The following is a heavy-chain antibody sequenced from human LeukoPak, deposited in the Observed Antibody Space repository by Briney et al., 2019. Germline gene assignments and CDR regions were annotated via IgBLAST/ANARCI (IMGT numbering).Heavy chain of an antibody. CDR1: GGSISSYY. V-gene: IGHV4-59*01. CDR2: IYYSGST. Sequence: SETLSLTCTVSGGSISSYYWSWIRQPPGKGLEWIGYIYYSGSTNYNPSLKSRVTISADTSKNQFSLKLSSVTAADTAVYYCARAHIHRTFDPWGQGTLVTVSS. CDR3: ARAHIHRTFDP. J-gene: IGHJ5*02. D-gene: IGHD2-21*01.